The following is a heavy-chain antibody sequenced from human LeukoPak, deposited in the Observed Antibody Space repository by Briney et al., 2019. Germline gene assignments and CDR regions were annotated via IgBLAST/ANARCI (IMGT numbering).Heavy chain of an antibody. J-gene: IGHJ4*02. CDR1: GYTFTGYY. CDR3: ARDLGTGTGDY. Sequence: GASVKVSCKASGYTFTGYYMHWVRQAPGQGLEWMGWINPNSGGTNYAQKFQGRVTMTRDTSTSTVYMELSSLRSEDTAVYYCARDLGTGTGDYWGQGTLVTVSS. CDR2: INPNSGGT. D-gene: IGHD1-1*01. V-gene: IGHV1-2*02.